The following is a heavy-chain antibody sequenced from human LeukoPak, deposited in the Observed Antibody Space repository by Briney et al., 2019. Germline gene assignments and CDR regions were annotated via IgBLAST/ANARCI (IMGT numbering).Heavy chain of an antibody. Sequence: ASVKVSCKASGYTFTGYYMHWVRQAPGQGLEWMGWINPNSGGTNYAQKFQGRVTMTRDTSISTAYMELSRLRSDDTAVYYCARDFGSYGDYGLDYWSQGTLVTVSS. CDR1: GYTFTGYY. J-gene: IGHJ4*02. CDR2: INPNSGGT. CDR3: ARDFGSYGDYGLDY. V-gene: IGHV1-2*02. D-gene: IGHD4-17*01.